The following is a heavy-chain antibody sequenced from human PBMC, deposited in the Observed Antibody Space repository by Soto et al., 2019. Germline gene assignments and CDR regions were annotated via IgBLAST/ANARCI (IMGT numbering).Heavy chain of an antibody. J-gene: IGHJ2*01. Sequence: QVQLQQWGAGLLKPSETLSLTCAVYGGSFSGYYWSWIRQPPGKGLEWIGQINHSGSSNYNPSLKSRVTISIDTSKKQFSLRLTSVTAADTAMYYCARRWEVLGNFDLWGRGTLVTVSS. V-gene: IGHV4-34*01. CDR1: GGSFSGYY. CDR2: INHSGSS. D-gene: IGHD1-26*01. CDR3: ARRWEVLGNFDL.